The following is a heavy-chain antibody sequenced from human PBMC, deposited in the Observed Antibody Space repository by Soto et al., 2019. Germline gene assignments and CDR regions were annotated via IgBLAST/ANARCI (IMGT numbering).Heavy chain of an antibody. CDR3: ARQGGYYSDSSGTFDY. V-gene: IGHV4-39*01. CDR1: GESISGTIYY. J-gene: IGHJ4*02. D-gene: IGHD3-22*01. CDR2: IHYSGRT. Sequence: SETLSLTCIVSGESISGTIYYWGWIRQPPGKGLEWIGVIHYSGRTYSNPSLKSRVTMSKDTSKNQFSLKLSSVTAADTAVYYCARQGGYYSDSSGTFDYWGQGTPVTVSS.